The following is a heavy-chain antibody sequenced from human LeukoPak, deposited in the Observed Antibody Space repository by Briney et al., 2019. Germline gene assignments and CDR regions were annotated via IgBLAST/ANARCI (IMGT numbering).Heavy chain of an antibody. CDR3: ARDSGWYPGYFDY. CDR2: FYYSGCT. CDR1: VGSISSYY. Sequence: SDTLSLTCTVSVGSISSYYWSWIRQPPGKGVEWIGYFYYSGCTNYNPSLKSRVTISVDTSKNQFSLKLSSVTAADTAVYYCARDSGWYPGYFDYWGQGTLVTVSS. V-gene: IGHV4-59*13. D-gene: IGHD6-19*01. J-gene: IGHJ4*02.